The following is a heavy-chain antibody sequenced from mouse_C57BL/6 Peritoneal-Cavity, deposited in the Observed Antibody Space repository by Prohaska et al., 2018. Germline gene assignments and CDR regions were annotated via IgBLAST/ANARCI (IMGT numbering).Heavy chain of an antibody. CDR2: SSSGSSSI. Sequence: EVQLVESGGGLVKPGGSLKLSCSASVFTFSDSGLHLVRLAPEEGVELVAYSSSGSSSIYYADTVKGRFTISRDNVKNTLFLQMTSLRSEDTAIYYCATTYYGSSSYWYFDVWGTGTTVTVSS. D-gene: IGHD1-1*01. V-gene: IGHV5-17*01. CDR1: VFTFSDSG. J-gene: IGHJ1*03. CDR3: ATTYYGSSSYWYFDV.